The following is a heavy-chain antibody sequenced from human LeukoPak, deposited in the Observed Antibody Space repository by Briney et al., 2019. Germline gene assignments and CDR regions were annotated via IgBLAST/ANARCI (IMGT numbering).Heavy chain of an antibody. J-gene: IGHJ3*02. CDR2: IYYSGST. V-gene: IGHV4-59*01. D-gene: IGHD1-20*01. CDR3: ARELYNWNGRRHAIDI. CDR1: GGSISRYY. Sequence: SETLSLTCTVSGGSISRYYWSWVRQPPGKGLEYIGNIYYSGSTNYNPSLKSRVTISLDPSRSQFSLKLTSVTAADTAVYYCARELYNWNGRRHAIDIWGQGTMVTVSS.